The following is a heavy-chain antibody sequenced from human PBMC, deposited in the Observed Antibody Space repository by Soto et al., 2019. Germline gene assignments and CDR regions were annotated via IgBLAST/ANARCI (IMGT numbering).Heavy chain of an antibody. CDR3: ARDQAAAGTFPAFDP. Sequence: KPGGSLRLSCAASGFTFSSYSMNWVRQAPGKGLEWVSSISSSSSYIYYADSVKGRFTISRDNAKNSLYLQMNSLRAEDTAVYYCARDQAAAGTFPAFDPWGQGTLVTVSS. D-gene: IGHD6-13*01. J-gene: IGHJ5*02. CDR1: GFTFSSYS. V-gene: IGHV3-21*01. CDR2: ISSSSSYI.